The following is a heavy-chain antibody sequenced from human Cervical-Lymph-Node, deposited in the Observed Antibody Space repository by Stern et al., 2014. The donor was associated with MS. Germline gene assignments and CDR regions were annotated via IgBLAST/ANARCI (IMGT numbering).Heavy chain of an antibody. CDR1: GYTFTSYD. CDR3: ARRWLDVRGVYYYYYGMDV. J-gene: IGHJ6*02. V-gene: IGHV1-8*01. Sequence: QVQLVQSGAEVKKPGASVKVSCKASGYTFTSYDINWVRQATGQGLEWMGWMNPNSGNTGYAQKFQGRVTMTRNTSISTAYMELSSLRSEDTAVYYCARRWLDVRGVYYYYYGMDVWGQGTTVTVSS. D-gene: IGHD3-10*01. CDR2: MNPNSGNT.